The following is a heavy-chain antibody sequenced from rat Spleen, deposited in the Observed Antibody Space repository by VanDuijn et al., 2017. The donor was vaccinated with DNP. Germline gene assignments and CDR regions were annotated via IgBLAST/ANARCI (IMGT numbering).Heavy chain of an antibody. D-gene: IGHD1-11*01. CDR2: ITDSGSKT. J-gene: IGHJ2*01. V-gene: IGHV5S23*01. CDR1: GFTFSNYA. Sequence: EVQLVESGGGLVQPGRSLKLSCAASGFTFSNYAMAWVRQAPTMGLEWVTSITDSGSKTFYRDSVKGRFTISRDNAKSTLYLQMDSLRSEDSATYYCTTRGTTGTSDYWGQGVMVTVSS. CDR3: TTRGTTGTSDY.